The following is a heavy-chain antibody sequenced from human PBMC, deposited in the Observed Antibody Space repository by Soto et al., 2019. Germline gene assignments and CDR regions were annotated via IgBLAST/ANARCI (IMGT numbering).Heavy chain of an antibody. Sequence: SETLSLTCTVSGGSISSGDYYWSWIRQPPGKGLEWIGYIYYSGSTYYNPSLKSRVTISVDTSKNQFSLKLSSVTAADTAVYYCVRQGLITMIVGWGQGTLVTGSS. V-gene: IGHV4-30-4*01. CDR2: IYYSGST. CDR1: GGSISSGDYY. CDR3: VRQGLITMIVG. J-gene: IGHJ4*02. D-gene: IGHD3-22*01.